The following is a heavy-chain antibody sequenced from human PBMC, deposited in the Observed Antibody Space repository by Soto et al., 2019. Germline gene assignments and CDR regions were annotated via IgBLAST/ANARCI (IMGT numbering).Heavy chain of an antibody. CDR3: AKKKTSGGYGGPLDY. CDR2: ISGSGGST. D-gene: IGHD4-17*01. J-gene: IGHJ4*02. CDR1: GFTFSSYA. V-gene: IGHV3-23*01. Sequence: GGSLRLSCAASGFTFSSYAMSWVRQAPGKGLEWVSAISGSGGSTYYADSVKGRFTISRDNSKNTLYLQMNSLRAKDTAVYYCAKKKTSGGYGGPLDYWGQGTLVTVSS.